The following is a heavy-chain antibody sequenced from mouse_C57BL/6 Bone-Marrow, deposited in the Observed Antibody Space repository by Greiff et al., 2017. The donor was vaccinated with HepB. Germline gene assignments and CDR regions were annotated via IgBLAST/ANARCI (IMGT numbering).Heavy chain of an antibody. CDR2: INPNNGGT. V-gene: IGHV1-18*01. D-gene: IGHD1-1*01. J-gene: IGHJ4*01. CDR1: GYTFTDYN. Sequence: VQLKQSGPELVKPGASVKIPCKASGYTFTDYNMDWVKQSHGKSLEWIGDINPNNGGTIYNQKFKGKATLTVDKSSSTAYMELRSLTSEDTAVYYCATFITTVNYAMDYWGQGTSVTVSS. CDR3: ATFITTVNYAMDY.